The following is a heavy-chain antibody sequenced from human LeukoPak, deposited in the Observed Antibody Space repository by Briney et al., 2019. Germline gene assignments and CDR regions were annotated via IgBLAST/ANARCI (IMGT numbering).Heavy chain of an antibody. J-gene: IGHJ6*02. CDR2: IHAGNGDT. V-gene: IGHV1-3*01. CDR1: GYTFTSYA. CDR3: ARDLYHDFWSGEI. D-gene: IGHD3-3*01. Sequence: ASVKVSCKASGYTFTSYAFHWVRQAPGQRLEWLGWIHAGNGDTKHSQKFQDRLTITRDTSASTAYMELSSLRSEDTAVYYCARDLYHDFWSGEIWGQGTTVTVSS.